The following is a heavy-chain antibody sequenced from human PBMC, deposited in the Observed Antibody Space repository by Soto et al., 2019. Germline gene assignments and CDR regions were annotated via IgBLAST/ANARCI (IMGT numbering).Heavy chain of an antibody. D-gene: IGHD3-22*01. Sequence: GGSLRLSCVASGFSFRGFEMNWVRQAPGKGLEWLSYITASGTVTHYADSVKGRFTISRDNAQNSLFLHMSSLRADDTAMYYCARAMIIVEYGMDIWGQGTAVTVSS. CDR3: ARAMIIVEYGMDI. CDR2: ITASGTVT. V-gene: IGHV3-48*03. CDR1: GFSFRGFE. J-gene: IGHJ6*02.